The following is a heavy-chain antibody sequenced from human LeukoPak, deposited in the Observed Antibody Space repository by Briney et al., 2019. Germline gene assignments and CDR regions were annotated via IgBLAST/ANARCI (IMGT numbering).Heavy chain of an antibody. J-gene: IGHJ4*02. D-gene: IGHD3-10*02. Sequence: SETLSLTCSVSGGSISNSFYYWGWIRQPPGRGLEWIASIYETGTSYYNPSLKSRVTISVDTSKNQFSLKLTSVTAANTAVYYCARHPSGGGNTYVRSPPDWGQGTLVTVSS. CDR1: GGSISNSFYY. V-gene: IGHV4-39*01. CDR2: IYETGTS. CDR3: ARHPSGGGNTYVRSPPD.